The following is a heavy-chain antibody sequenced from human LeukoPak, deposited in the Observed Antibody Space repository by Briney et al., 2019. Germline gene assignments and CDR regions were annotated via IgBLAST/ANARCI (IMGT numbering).Heavy chain of an antibody. Sequence: KPSETLSLTCAVYGGSFSGYYWSWIRQPPGKGLEWIGEINHSGSTNYNPSIKSRVTISVDTSKNQFSLKLSSVTAADTAVYYCARGVEYDYWGQGTLVTVSS. V-gene: IGHV4-34*01. CDR2: INHSGST. D-gene: IGHD3-3*01. CDR3: ARGVEYDY. CDR1: GGSFSGYY. J-gene: IGHJ4*02.